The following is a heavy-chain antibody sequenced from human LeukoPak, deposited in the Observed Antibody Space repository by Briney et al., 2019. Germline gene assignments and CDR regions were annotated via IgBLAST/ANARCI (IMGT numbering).Heavy chain of an antibody. D-gene: IGHD3-3*01. CDR3: ARARVLIFGVAEYYYYGMDV. V-gene: IGHV1-46*01. CDR1: GYSFTSNY. CDR2: IYPRDGST. Sequence: ASVKVSCKASGYSFTSNYIHWVRQAPGQGLEWMGMIYPRDGSTSYAQKFQGRVTVTRDTSTSTVHMELSGLRSEDTAVYYCARARVLIFGVAEYYYYGMDVWGQGTTVTVSS. J-gene: IGHJ6*02.